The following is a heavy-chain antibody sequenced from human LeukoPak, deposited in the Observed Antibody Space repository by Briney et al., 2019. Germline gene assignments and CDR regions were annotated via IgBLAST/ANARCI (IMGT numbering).Heavy chain of an antibody. CDR3: ARDRAVTTGAWFDP. J-gene: IGHJ5*02. Sequence: AGSLRLSCAASGFTFSSYSMNWVRQAPGKGPEWVSSISSSSSYIYYADSVKGRFTISRDNAKNSLYLQMNSLRAEDTAVYYCARDRAVTTGAWFDPWGQGTLVTVSS. V-gene: IGHV3-21*01. CDR1: GFTFSSYS. CDR2: ISSSSSYI. D-gene: IGHD4-11*01.